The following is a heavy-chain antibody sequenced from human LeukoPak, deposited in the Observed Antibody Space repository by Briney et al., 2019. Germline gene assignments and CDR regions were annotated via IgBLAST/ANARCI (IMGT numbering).Heavy chain of an antibody. V-gene: IGHV5-51*01. CDR2: INPGDSDT. D-gene: IGHD2-2*01. J-gene: IGHJ6*02. CDR3: ARHPDCTRTSCYVDYYCMDV. Sequence: GESLKISCKGSGYRFTSYWIGWVRQMPGKGLEWMGIINPGDSDTRYSPSFQGQVTISADKSISTAYLQWSSLKASDTAMYYCARHPDCTRTSCYVDYYCMDVWGQGTTVTVSS. CDR1: GYRFTSYW.